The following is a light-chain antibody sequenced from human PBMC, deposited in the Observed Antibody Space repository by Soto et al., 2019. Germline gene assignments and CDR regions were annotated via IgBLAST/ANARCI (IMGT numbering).Light chain of an antibody. CDR1: RSVTSNY. CDR3: QQHASAPFT. V-gene: IGKV3-20*01. J-gene: IGKJ2*01. Sequence: EIVLTQSPGTLSLSPGERATLSCRASRSVTSNYLGWYQQKPGQAPRLLIYGASSRATGIPDRFSGSGSGTDFTITVSRLEPEDFALYYCQQHASAPFTFGQGTKLEI. CDR2: GAS.